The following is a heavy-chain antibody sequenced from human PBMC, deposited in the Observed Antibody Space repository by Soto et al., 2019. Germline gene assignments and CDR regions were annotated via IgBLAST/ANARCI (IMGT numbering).Heavy chain of an antibody. D-gene: IGHD3-3*01. CDR3: AKPPPTWGRDPDYDFWSGYDFDY. J-gene: IGHJ4*02. Sequence: GGSLRLSCAASGFTFSSYAMSWVRQAPGKGLEWVSAISGSGGSTYYADSVKGRFTISRDNSKNTLYLQMNSLRAEDTAVYYCAKPPPTWGRDPDYDFWSGYDFDYWGQGTLVTVSS. CDR1: GFTFSSYA. V-gene: IGHV3-23*01. CDR2: ISGSGGST.